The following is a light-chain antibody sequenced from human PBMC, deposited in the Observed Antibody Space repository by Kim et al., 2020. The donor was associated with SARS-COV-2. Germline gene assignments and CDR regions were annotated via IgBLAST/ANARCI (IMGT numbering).Light chain of an antibody. CDR2: EVS. CDR1: SSDVGGYNS. Sequence: QSALTQPPSASGSPGQSVTISCTGTSSDVGGYNSVFWYQQHPGKAPKLIIYEVSKRPAGVPDRFSGSKSGNTASLTVSGLQSEDEADYYCNSYAGSNLWVFGGGTQLTVL. V-gene: IGLV2-8*01. CDR3: NSYAGSNLWV. J-gene: IGLJ3*02.